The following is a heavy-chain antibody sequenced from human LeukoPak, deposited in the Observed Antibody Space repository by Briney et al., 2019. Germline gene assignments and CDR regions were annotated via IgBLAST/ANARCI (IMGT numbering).Heavy chain of an antibody. CDR3: AREYSSGWYSGINWFDP. Sequence: SSETLSLTCAVYGGSFSGYYWSWIRQPPGKGLEWIGEINHSGSTNYNPSLKSRVTISVDTSKNQFSLKLSSVTAADTAVYYCAREYSSGWYSGINWFDPWGQGTLVTVSS. CDR1: GGSFSGYY. D-gene: IGHD6-19*01. V-gene: IGHV4-34*01. J-gene: IGHJ5*02. CDR2: INHSGST.